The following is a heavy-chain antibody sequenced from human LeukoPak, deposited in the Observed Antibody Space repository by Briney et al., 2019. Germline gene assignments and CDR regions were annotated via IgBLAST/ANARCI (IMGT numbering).Heavy chain of an antibody. CDR1: GGTFSSYA. Sequence: SVKVSCKASGGTFSSYAISWVRQAPGQGPEWMGGIIPIFGTANYAQKFQGRVTITADESTSTAYMELSSLRSEDTAVYYCARGDSSSWYGYYFDYWGQGTLVTVSS. J-gene: IGHJ4*02. D-gene: IGHD6-13*01. V-gene: IGHV1-69*01. CDR3: ARGDSSSWYGYYFDY. CDR2: IIPIFGTA.